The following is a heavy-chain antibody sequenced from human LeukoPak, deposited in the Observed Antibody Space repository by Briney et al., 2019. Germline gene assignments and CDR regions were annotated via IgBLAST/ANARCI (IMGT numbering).Heavy chain of an antibody. D-gene: IGHD6-19*01. V-gene: IGHV1-2*02. CDR1: GYTFTGYY. CDR2: INPNSGGT. Sequence: ASVKVSCKASGYTFTGYYMHWVRQAPGQGLEWMGWINPNSGGTNYAQKFQGRVTMTRDTSISTAHMELSRLRSDDTAVYYCAREGKLTGYSGGLGFNYWGQGTLVTVSS. J-gene: IGHJ4*02. CDR3: AREGKLTGYSGGLGFNY.